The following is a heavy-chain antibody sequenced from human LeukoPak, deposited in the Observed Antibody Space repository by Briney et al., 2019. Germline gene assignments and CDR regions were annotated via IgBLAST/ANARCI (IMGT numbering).Heavy chain of an antibody. CDR1: GFTFSNYA. J-gene: IGHJ4*02. D-gene: IGHD3-22*01. CDR2: IRYDGSNK. V-gene: IGHV3-30*02. Sequence: PGGSLRLSCEVSGFTFSNYAMNWVRQAPGKGLEWVAFIRYDGSNKYYADSVKGRFTISRDNSKNTLYLQMNSLRAEDTAVYYCAKDRGYYYDSSGCIDYWGQGTLVTVSS. CDR3: AKDRGYYYDSSGCIDY.